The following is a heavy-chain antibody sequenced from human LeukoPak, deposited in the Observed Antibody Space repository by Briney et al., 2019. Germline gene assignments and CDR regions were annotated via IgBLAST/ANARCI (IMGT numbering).Heavy chain of an antibody. CDR3: ARVKSYYYDTSDKDAFDI. CDR1: GYTFTSYY. V-gene: IGHV1-46*01. D-gene: IGHD3-22*01. CDR2: INPRTGST. J-gene: IGHJ3*02. Sequence: ASVKVSCKASGYTFTSYYIFWVRQAPGQGLEWMGIINPRTGSTSYSQKFQGRVTMTRDMSTSTVYMELSSLRSEDTAVYYCARVKSYYYDTSDKDAFDIWGQGTMVTVSS.